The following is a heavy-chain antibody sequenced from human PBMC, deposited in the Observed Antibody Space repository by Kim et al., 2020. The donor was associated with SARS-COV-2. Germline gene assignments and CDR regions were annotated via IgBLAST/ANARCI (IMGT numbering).Heavy chain of an antibody. Sequence: QWLRAISDGGVNTHHADSVKGGLTTSEDNAKNTLYLKMNSLRAEETAVYYCAKVRARLLGYYYYRIDVWGQGTTVTVS. J-gene: IGHJ6*02. CDR2: ISDGGVNT. V-gene: IGHV3-23*01. CDR3: AKVRARLLGYYYYRIDV. D-gene: IGHD2-8*02.